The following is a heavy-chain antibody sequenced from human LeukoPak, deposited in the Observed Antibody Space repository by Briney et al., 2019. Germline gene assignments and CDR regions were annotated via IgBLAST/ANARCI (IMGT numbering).Heavy chain of an antibody. CDR1: GYTLTELS. D-gene: IGHD2-15*01. V-gene: IGHV1-24*01. Sequence: ASVKVSCKVSGYTLTELSMHWVRQAPGKGLEWMGGFDPEDGETIYAQKFQGRVTMTEDTSTDTAYMELSSLRSEDTAVYYCAADGGGSRYPRANYYYYMDVWGKGTTVTISS. CDR2: FDPEDGET. J-gene: IGHJ6*03. CDR3: AADGGGSRYPRANYYYYMDV.